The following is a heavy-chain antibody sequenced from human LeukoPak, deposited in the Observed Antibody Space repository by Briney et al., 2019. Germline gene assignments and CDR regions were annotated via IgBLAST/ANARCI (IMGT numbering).Heavy chain of an antibody. J-gene: IGHJ4*02. CDR1: GFTFSSYG. Sequence: GGSLRLSCPASGFTFSSYGMHWVRQAPGKGLEWVAVMSYNGQITYYADSVKGRFTISRDNSQNMLYLQMNSLRVDDTSVYYCAKVQLERRELLPNFDSWGQGTLVTVSS. V-gene: IGHV3-30*18. CDR3: AKVQLERRELLPNFDS. D-gene: IGHD1-1*01. CDR2: MSYNGQIT.